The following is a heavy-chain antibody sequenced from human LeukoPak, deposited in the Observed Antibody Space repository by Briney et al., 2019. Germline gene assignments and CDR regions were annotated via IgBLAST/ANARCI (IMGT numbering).Heavy chain of an antibody. CDR2: IYYSGST. J-gene: IGHJ4*02. Sequence: PSETLSLTCTVSGGSISSYYWSWIRQPPGKGLEWIGYIYYSGSTNYNPSLKSRVTISVDTSKNQFSLKLSSVTAADTAVYYCATFHDDSAFDYWGQGTLVTVSS. CDR1: GGSISSYY. CDR3: ATFHDDSAFDY. V-gene: IGHV4-59*08. D-gene: IGHD4-17*01.